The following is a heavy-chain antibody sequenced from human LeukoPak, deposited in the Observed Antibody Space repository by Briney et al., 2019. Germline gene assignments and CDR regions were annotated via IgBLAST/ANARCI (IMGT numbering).Heavy chain of an antibody. CDR2: IYYSGST. CDR3: ARDIAARPGWFDP. Sequence: SETLSLTCTVSGYSISSGYYWGWIRQPPGKGLEWIGSIYYSGSTYYNPSLKSRVTISVDTSKNQFSLKLSSVTAADTAVYYCARDIAARPGWFDPWGQGTLVTVSS. V-gene: IGHV4-38-2*02. CDR1: GYSISSGYY. D-gene: IGHD6-6*01. J-gene: IGHJ5*02.